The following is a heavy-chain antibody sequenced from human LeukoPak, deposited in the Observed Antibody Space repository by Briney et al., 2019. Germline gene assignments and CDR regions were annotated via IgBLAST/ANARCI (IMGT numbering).Heavy chain of an antibody. J-gene: IGHJ3*02. Sequence: PGGSLRLSCAASGFTFSTYGMNWVRQAPGKGLEWVSSISSGSSYIYYADSVKGRFTISRDNSKNTLYLQMNSLRAEDTAVYYCAKVSSGQVLDAFDIWGQGTMVTVSS. V-gene: IGHV3-21*04. CDR2: ISSGSSYI. CDR1: GFTFSTYG. D-gene: IGHD6-19*01. CDR3: AKVSSGQVLDAFDI.